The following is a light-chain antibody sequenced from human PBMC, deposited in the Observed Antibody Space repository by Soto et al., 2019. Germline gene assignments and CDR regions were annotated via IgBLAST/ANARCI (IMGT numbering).Light chain of an antibody. Sequence: EIVLTQSPGTLSLSPGERATLSCRASQSVSSSYSAWYQQKPGQAPRLLIYGASSRATGIPDRFSGSGSGTDFTLTISRLEPEDFAVYYCQQYGSSPTWTFGQGTKV. CDR2: GAS. V-gene: IGKV3-20*01. J-gene: IGKJ1*01. CDR3: QQYGSSPTWT. CDR1: QSVSSSY.